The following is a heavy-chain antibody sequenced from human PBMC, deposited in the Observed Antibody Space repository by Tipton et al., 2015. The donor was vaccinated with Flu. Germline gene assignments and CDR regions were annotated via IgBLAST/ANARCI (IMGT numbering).Heavy chain of an antibody. V-gene: IGHV1-18*01. CDR3: ARDGGTYYDILTGYYNLDYFDY. J-gene: IGHJ4*02. CDR1: GYTFTNYG. CDR2: ISTYNGNT. D-gene: IGHD3-9*01. Sequence: QLVQSGAEVKKPGASVKVSCKASGYTFTNYGINWVRQAPGQGLEWMGWISTYNGNTNYAQNLQGRVTMTTDTSTSTAYLELRSLRSDDTAVYYCARDGGTYYDILTGYYNLDYFDYWGQGTLVTVSS.